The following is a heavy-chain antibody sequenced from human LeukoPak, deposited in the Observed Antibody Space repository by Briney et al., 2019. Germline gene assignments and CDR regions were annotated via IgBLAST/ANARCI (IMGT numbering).Heavy chain of an antibody. CDR3: AKGSYDASTRFDF. Sequence: GGSLRLSCAASGFTFSSYAMSWVRQAPGKGLEWVSAISGSGGSTYYADSVKGRFTISRDNSKNTLYLQMNSLRAEDTAIYYCAKGSYDASTRFDFWGQGTLVTVSS. CDR2: ISGSGGST. J-gene: IGHJ4*02. D-gene: IGHD1-26*01. V-gene: IGHV3-23*01. CDR1: GFTFSSYA.